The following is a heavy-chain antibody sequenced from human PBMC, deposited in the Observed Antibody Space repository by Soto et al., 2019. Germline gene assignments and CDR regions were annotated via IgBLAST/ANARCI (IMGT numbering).Heavy chain of an antibody. CDR3: AKEGGGGTAMVTSYFDY. CDR1: GITFSNYA. J-gene: IGHJ4*02. V-gene: IGHV3-23*01. CDR2: ISGSGTGT. Sequence: EVQLLESGGGLVQPGGSLRLSCAASGITFSNYALSWVRQAPGKGLEWVSGISGSGTGTYYADSVKGRFTISRDNSKSTVYLHMNSVRADDTAIYYCAKEGGGGTAMVTSYFDYWGQGTLVTVSS. D-gene: IGHD5-18*01.